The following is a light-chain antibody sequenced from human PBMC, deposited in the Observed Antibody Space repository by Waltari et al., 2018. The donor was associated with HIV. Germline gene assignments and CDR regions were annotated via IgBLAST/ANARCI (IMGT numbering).Light chain of an antibody. V-gene: IGKV1-39*01. Sequence: SYLNWFQQKPGKAPKLLIYAASILQTGVPSRFSGSGSGTDFTLTISSLQPEDFATYFCQQSYSAPLTFGGGTKVDIK. J-gene: IGKJ4*01. CDR2: AAS. CDR3: QQSYSAPLT. CDR1: SY.